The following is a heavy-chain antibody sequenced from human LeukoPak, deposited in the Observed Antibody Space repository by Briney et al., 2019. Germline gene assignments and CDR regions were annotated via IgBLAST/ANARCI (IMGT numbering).Heavy chain of an antibody. D-gene: IGHD4/OR15-4a*01. V-gene: IGHV1-18*01. CDR3: AGMGDYHLVSFFDY. J-gene: IGHJ4*02. CDR1: GYTFTSYG. Sequence: ASVKVSFKSSGYTFTSYGFSWVRQAPGQGLEWMGWVSAYDGNTNYAQKLQGRVTMTTDTSTSTVYMELRSLRSDDTAVYYCAGMGDYHLVSFFDYWGQGTLVTVSS. CDR2: VSAYDGNT.